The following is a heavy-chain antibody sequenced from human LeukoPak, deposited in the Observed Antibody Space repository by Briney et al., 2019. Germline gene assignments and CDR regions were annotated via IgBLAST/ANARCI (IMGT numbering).Heavy chain of an antibody. J-gene: IGHJ4*02. D-gene: IGHD3-22*01. V-gene: IGHV3-73*01. CDR2: IRSKANSYAT. CDR3: TGHTRLYYDSSGFDFDY. Sequence: GGSLRLSCAASGFTFSGSAMHWVRQASGKGLEWVGRIRSKANSYATAYAASVKGRSTISRDDSKNTAYLQMNSLKTEDTAVYYCTGHTRLYYDSSGFDFDYWGQGTLVTVSS. CDR1: GFTFSGSA.